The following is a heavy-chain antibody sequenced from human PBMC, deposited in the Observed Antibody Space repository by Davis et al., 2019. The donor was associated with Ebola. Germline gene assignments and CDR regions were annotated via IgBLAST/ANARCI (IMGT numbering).Heavy chain of an antibody. D-gene: IGHD5-18*01. CDR1: GGSISSGGYY. CDR2: INHSGST. V-gene: IGHV4-61*08. Sequence: MPSETLSLTCTVSGGSISSGGYYWSWIRQPPGKGLEWIGEINHSGSTNYNPSLKSRVTISVDTSKNQFSLKLSSVTAADTAVYYCARTRDTAMVKEWGWFDPWGQGTLVTVSS. CDR3: ARTRDTAMVKEWGWFDP. J-gene: IGHJ5*02.